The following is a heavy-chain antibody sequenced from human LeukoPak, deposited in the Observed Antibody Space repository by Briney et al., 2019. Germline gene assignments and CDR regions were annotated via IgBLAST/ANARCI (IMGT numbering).Heavy chain of an antibody. V-gene: IGHV1-18*01. CDR2: ISTYDGHT. J-gene: IGHJ4*02. CDR3: ARAAAGTFDY. Sequence: ASVKVSCKTSGYIFTNYGISWVRQAPGQGLEWMGWISTYDGHTNYALQLQGRVTMTTDTSTSTAYMELRSLRSDDTAVYYCARAAAGTFDYWGQGTLVTVSS. CDR1: GYIFTNYG. D-gene: IGHD1-14*01.